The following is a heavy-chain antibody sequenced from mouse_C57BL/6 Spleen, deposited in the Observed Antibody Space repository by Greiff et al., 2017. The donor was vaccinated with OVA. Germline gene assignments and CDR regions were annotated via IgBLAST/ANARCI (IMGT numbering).Heavy chain of an antibody. J-gene: IGHJ4*01. V-gene: IGHV1-69*01. Sequence: QVQLQQPGAELVMPGASVKLSCKASGYTFTSYWMHWVKQRPGQGLEWIGEIDPSDSYTNYNQKFKGKSTLTVDKSSSTAYMQLSSLTSEDSAVYYWASPRFSYAMDYWGQGTSVTVSS. CDR1: GYTFTSYW. CDR3: ASPRFSYAMDY. CDR2: IDPSDSYT.